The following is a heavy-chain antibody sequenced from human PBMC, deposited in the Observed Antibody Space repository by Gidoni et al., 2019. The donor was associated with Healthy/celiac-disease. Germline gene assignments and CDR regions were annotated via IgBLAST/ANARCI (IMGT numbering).Heavy chain of an antibody. J-gene: IGHJ5*02. CDR2: INTNTGNP. V-gene: IGHV7-4-1*02. CDR1: GYTFTNYA. Sequence: QVQLVQSGSELKKPGASGKVSCKASGYTFTNYARNGVRQAPGQGLEWMGWINTNTGNPAYAQGCTGRFVFSLDTSVSTAYLQISSLKSEDTAMYYCVYSGYGLPWGQGTLVTVSS. D-gene: IGHD5-12*01. CDR3: VYSGYGLP.